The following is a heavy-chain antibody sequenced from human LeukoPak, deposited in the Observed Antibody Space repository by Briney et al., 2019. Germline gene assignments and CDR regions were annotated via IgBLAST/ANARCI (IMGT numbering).Heavy chain of an antibody. D-gene: IGHD2-2*01. V-gene: IGHV3-30-3*01. CDR3: ATATRHYCSSTSCPGGSFDY. CDR2: ISYDGSNK. J-gene: IGHJ4*02. CDR1: GFTFSSYA. Sequence: PGGSLRLSCAASGFTFSSYAMHWVRQAPGKGLEWVAVISYDGSNKYYADSVKGRFTISRDNSKNTLYLQMNSLRAEDTAVYYCATATRHYCSSTSCPGGSFDYWGQGTLVTVSS.